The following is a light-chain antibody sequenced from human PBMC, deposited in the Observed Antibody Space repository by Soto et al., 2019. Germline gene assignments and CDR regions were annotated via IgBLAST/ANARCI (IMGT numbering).Light chain of an antibody. CDR3: SSYISSDVI. J-gene: IGLJ2*01. CDR2: EGT. V-gene: IGLV2-23*01. Sequence: QSALTQPASVSGSPRQSITISCTGTSSDIGNYNLVSWYQQHPGKVPKVIIYEGTKRPSGVSNRFSGSKSGNTASLTISGLQADDEADYYCSSYISSDVIFGGGTKVTVL. CDR1: SSDIGNYNL.